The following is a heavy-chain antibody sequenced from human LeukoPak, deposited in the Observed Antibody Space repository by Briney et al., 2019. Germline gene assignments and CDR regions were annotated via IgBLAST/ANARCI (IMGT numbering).Heavy chain of an antibody. D-gene: IGHD4-17*01. CDR3: ARRAVTTGYFDY. V-gene: IGHV5-51*01. CDR2: IYPGDFDT. CDR1: GYIFTSYW. Sequence: GESLKISCKGSGYIFTSYWLAWVRQMPGKGLEWMGIIYPGDFDTRYSPSFQGQVTISADKSISTASLQWSSLKASDTAVYYCARRAVTTGYFDYGGQGSLVTVSS. J-gene: IGHJ4*02.